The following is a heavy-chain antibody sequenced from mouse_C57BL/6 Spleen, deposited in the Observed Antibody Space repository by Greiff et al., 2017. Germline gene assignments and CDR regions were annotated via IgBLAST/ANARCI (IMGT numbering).Heavy chain of an antibody. Sequence: VQLQQSGPELVKPGASVKIPCKASGYTFTDYNMDWVKQSHGKSLEWIGDINPNNGGTIYNQKIKGKATLTVDKSSSTAYMELRSLTSEDTAVYYCSRSRIYDGYDHVFDYWGQGTTLTVSS. V-gene: IGHV1-18*01. D-gene: IGHD2-3*01. CDR2: INPNNGGT. CDR1: GYTFTDYN. CDR3: SRSRIYDGYDHVFDY. J-gene: IGHJ2*01.